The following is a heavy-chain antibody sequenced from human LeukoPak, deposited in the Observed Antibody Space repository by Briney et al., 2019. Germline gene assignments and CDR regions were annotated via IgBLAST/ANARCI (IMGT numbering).Heavy chain of an antibody. Sequence: GGSLRLSCAASGFTFSNFAMSWVRQAPGKGLEWVSAISGSGGSTYYADSVKGRFTISRDNSKNTLYLQMNSLRAEDTAVYYCAKGGEWPNYYFDYWGQGTLVTVSS. J-gene: IGHJ4*02. CDR2: ISGSGGST. V-gene: IGHV3-23*01. CDR3: AKGGEWPNYYFDY. D-gene: IGHD3-10*01. CDR1: GFTFSNFA.